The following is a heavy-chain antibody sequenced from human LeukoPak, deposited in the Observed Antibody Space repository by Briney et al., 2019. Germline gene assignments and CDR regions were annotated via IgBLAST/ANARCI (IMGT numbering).Heavy chain of an antibody. V-gene: IGHV4-31*03. J-gene: IGHJ5*02. Sequence: SETLSLTCTVSGGSISSGGYYWSWIRQLPGKGLEWIGYIYYSGSTYYNPSLKSRVSISVATSKNRFSLRLSSVTAADTAVYYCARGRDDSWFDPRGQGTLVTVSS. CDR1: GGSISSGGYY. CDR3: ARGRDDSWFDP. D-gene: IGHD5-24*01. CDR2: IYYSGST.